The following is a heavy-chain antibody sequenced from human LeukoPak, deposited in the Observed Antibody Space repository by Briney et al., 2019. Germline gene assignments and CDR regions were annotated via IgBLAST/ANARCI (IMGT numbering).Heavy chain of an antibody. V-gene: IGHV4-39*01. CDR3: ARQTITLILMNY. J-gene: IGHJ4*02. Sequence: SETLSLTCTVSGGSISGNSFYWGWTRQAPGTGLEWIGTFYYRGNTYYNPSLKSRATISGDTSKNQFSLNLKSVTAADTAIYYCARQTITLILMNYWGQGTLVTVSP. D-gene: IGHD3-22*01. CDR2: FYYRGNT. CDR1: GGSISGNSFY.